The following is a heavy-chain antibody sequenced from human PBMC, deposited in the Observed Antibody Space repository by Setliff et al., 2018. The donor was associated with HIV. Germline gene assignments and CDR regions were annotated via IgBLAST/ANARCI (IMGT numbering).Heavy chain of an antibody. Sequence: SETLSLTCAVYGGSLSGYHWSWIRQSPGKGLEWIGETNPSGSTKYNPSLKSRVTISVDRSKNQLSLKLTSVTAAETAVYYCARGQDLGATWTGYYYYYMDVWGKGTTVTVSS. CDR3: ARGQDLGATWTGYYYYYMDV. CDR1: GGSLSGYH. V-gene: IGHV4-34*01. J-gene: IGHJ6*03. CDR2: TNPSGST. D-gene: IGHD1-26*01.